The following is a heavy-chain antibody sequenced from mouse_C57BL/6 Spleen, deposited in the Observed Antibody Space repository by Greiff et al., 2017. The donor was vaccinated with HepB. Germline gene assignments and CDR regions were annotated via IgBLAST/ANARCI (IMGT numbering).Heavy chain of an antibody. CDR3: ARSGDGPRMDY. CDR2: IDPSDSYT. Sequence: QVQLQQPGAELVKPGASVKLSCKASGYTFTSYWMQWVKQRPGQGLEWIGEIDPSDSYTNYNQKFKGKATLTVDTSSSTAYMQLSSLTSEDSAVYYCARSGDGPRMDYWGQGTSVTVSS. J-gene: IGHJ4*01. D-gene: IGHD2-3*01. V-gene: IGHV1-50*01. CDR1: GYTFTSYW.